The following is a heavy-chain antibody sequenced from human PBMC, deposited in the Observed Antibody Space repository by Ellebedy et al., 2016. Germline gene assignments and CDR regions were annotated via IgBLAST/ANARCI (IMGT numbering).Heavy chain of an antibody. V-gene: IGHV3-74*01. CDR3: ARGYNAALDT. J-gene: IGHJ5*02. CDR1: GFTFNHLW. D-gene: IGHD1-1*01. CDR2: ISGVGTTP. Sequence: GESLKISCAASGFTFNHLWMHWVRQAPGEGLVWLSRISGVGTTPVYADSVKGRFTISRDNANNMLFLQMNSLRADDTAVYYCARGYNAALDTWGQGTRVTVSS.